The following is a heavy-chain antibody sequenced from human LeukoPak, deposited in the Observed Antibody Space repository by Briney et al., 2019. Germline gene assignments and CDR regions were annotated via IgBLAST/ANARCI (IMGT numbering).Heavy chain of an antibody. CDR3: AKDMEVGATTYIWDY. D-gene: IGHD1-26*01. CDR2: ISGSGGST. V-gene: IGHV3-23*01. Sequence: PGGSLRLSCAASGFTFSSYAMSWVRQAPGKGLEWVSAISGSGGSTYYADSVKGRFTISRDNSKNTLYLQMNSLSAEDTAVYYCAKDMEVGATTYIWDYWGQGTLVTVSS. CDR1: GFTFSSYA. J-gene: IGHJ4*02.